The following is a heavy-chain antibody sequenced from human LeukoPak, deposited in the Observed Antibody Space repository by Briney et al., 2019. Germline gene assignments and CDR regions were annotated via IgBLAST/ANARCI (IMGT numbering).Heavy chain of an antibody. CDR3: AGPPFGPYDSSGYYPATRYYFDY. J-gene: IGHJ4*02. D-gene: IGHD3-22*01. CDR1: GGTFSSYA. V-gene: IGHV1-69*05. CDR2: IIPIFGTA. Sequence: SVKVSCKASGGTFSSYAISWVRQAPGQGLEWMGGIIPIFGTANYAQKLQGRVTMTTDTSTSTAYMELRSLRSDDTAVYYCAGPPFGPYDSSGYYPATRYYFDYWGQGTLVTVSS.